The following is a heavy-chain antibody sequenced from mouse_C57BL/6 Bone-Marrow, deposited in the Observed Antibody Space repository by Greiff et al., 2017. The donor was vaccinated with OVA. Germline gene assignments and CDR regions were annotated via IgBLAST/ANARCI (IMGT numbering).Heavy chain of an antibody. Sequence: VKVVESGAELARPGASVKLSCTASGYTFTSYGISWVKQRTGQGLEWIGEIYPRSGNTYYNEKFKGKATLTADKSSSTAYMELRSLTSEDSAVYCCASWDRGGLDYWGQGTTLTVSS. CDR3: ASWDRGGLDY. J-gene: IGHJ2*01. V-gene: IGHV1-81*01. CDR1: GYTFTSYG. D-gene: IGHD3-3*01. CDR2: IYPRSGNT.